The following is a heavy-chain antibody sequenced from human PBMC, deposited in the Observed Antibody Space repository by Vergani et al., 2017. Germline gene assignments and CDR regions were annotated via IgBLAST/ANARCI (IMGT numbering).Heavy chain of an antibody. CDR1: GFTFSSYS. CDR3: ARSDFWSGYTPKYYYYYYMDV. J-gene: IGHJ6*03. V-gene: IGHV3-21*01. D-gene: IGHD3-3*01. CDR2: ISSSSSYI. Sequence: EVQLVESGGGLVKPGGSLRLSCAASGFTFSSYSMNWVRQAPGKGLEWVSSISSSSSYIYYADSVKDRFTISRDNAKNSLYLQMNSLRAEDTAVYYCARSDFWSGYTPKYYYYYYMDVWGKGTTVTVSS.